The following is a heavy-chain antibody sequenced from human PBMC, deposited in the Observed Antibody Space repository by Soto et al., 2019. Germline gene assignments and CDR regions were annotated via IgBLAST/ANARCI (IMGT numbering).Heavy chain of an antibody. CDR3: ATGGVGIVVGY. J-gene: IGHJ4*02. CDR2: ISVNGDNI. CDR1: GFAFGSYA. D-gene: IGHD5-12*01. V-gene: IGHV3-23*01. Sequence: EVQLLESGGGLVQPGGSLRLSCAASGFAFGSYAMSWVRQAPGKGLQWVSGISVNGDNIYYADSVKGRFTISRDNSKNTLYLQMNSLTAEDTAVYYCATGGVGIVVGYWGQGTLVTVSS.